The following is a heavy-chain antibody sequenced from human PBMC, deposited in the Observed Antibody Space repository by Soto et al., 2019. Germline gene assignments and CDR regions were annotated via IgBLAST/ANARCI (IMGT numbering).Heavy chain of an antibody. J-gene: IGHJ6*02. CDR2: IYYSGST. CDR3: ARSPAVLVYDYVWGSYRRPDYYYYGMDV. CDR1: GGSISSYY. V-gene: IGHV4-59*01. D-gene: IGHD3-16*02. Sequence: QVQLQESGPGLVKPSETLSLTCTVSGGSISSYYWSWIRQPPGKGLEWIGYIYYSGSTNYNPSLKSRVTISVDTSKNQFSLKLSSVTAADTAVYYCARSPAVLVYDYVWGSYRRPDYYYYGMDVWGQGTKVTVSS.